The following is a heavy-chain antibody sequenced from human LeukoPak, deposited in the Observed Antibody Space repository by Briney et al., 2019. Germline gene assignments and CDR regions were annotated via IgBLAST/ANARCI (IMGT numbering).Heavy chain of an antibody. D-gene: IGHD4-23*01. J-gene: IGHJ5*02. CDR3: RTGHYDGSA. Sequence: GGSLRLSCAASGFTFTDYWMNWVRQAPGKGLEWVANVKKDGSEKYYVDSVKGRFTISRDNAKNSLYLQMNSLRAEDTAVYYCRTGHYDGSAWGQGTLVTVSS. CDR1: GFTFTDYW. CDR2: VKKDGSEK. V-gene: IGHV3-7*01.